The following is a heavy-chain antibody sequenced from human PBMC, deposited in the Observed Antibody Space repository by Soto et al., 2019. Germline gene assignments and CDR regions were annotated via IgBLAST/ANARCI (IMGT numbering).Heavy chain of an antibody. CDR2: ISGTGGST. Sequence: GGSLRLSCAASGFTFSNYAMSWVRQAPGKGLEWVSGISGTGGSTYYTDSVKGRFTISRDNSKNTLYLQMNSLRAEDTAVYYCALKGYSSSSSLDYWGQGTLVTVSS. V-gene: IGHV3-23*01. D-gene: IGHD6-6*01. CDR3: ALKGYSSSSSLDY. J-gene: IGHJ4*02. CDR1: GFTFSNYA.